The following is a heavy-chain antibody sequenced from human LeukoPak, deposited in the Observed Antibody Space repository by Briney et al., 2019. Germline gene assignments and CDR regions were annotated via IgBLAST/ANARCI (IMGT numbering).Heavy chain of an antibody. D-gene: IGHD3-22*01. J-gene: IGHJ4*02. V-gene: IGHV4-34*01. Sequence: SETLSLTCAVYGGSFSGYYWSWIRQPPGKGLEWIGEINHSGSTNYNPSLKSRVTISVDTSKNQFSLKLSSVTAADTAVYYCARGLYHITMIVVVTKSYYFDYWGQGTLVTVSP. CDR2: INHSGST. CDR1: GGSFSGYY. CDR3: ARGLYHITMIVVVTKSYYFDY.